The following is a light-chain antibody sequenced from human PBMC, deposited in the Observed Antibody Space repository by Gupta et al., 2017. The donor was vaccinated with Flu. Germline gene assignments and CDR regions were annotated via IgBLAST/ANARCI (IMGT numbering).Light chain of an antibody. Sequence: VGERVTITCQASQDIRNYLNWYQQKPGKAPDLLIYDASNLEKGVPSRFSGSGYGTEFTFTINGLQAEDVATYYCQQYDSLTTFGQGTTVEIK. CDR2: DAS. V-gene: IGKV1-33*01. CDR3: QQYDSLTT. CDR1: QDIRNY. J-gene: IGKJ1*01.